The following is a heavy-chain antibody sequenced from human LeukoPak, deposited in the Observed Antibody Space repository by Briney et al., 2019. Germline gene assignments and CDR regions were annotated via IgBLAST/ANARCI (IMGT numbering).Heavy chain of an antibody. CDR3: ARNDFWSGYLDY. Sequence: PSETLSLTCTVSGGSISSYYWSWIRQPPGKGLEWIGNIYYSGSTYYNPSLKSRVTISVDTSKNQFSLKLSSVTAADTAVYYCARNDFWSGYLDYWGQGTLVTVSS. CDR1: GGSISSYY. CDR2: IYYSGST. V-gene: IGHV4-59*12. J-gene: IGHJ4*02. D-gene: IGHD3-3*01.